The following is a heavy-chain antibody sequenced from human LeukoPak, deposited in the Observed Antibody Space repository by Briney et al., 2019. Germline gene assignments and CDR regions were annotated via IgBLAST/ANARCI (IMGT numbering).Heavy chain of an antibody. J-gene: IGHJ4*02. Sequence: GGSLRLSCAVSGFTFSNAWMSWVRQAPGEGLEWVAVISYDGSNKYYADSVKGRFTISRDNSKNTLYLQMDSLRAEDTAVYYCARESDYWGQGTLVTVSS. CDR1: GFTFSNAW. V-gene: IGHV3-30-3*01. CDR3: ARESDY. CDR2: ISYDGSNK.